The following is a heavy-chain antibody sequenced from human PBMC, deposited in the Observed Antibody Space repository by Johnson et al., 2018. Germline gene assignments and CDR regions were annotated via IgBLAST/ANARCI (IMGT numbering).Heavy chain of an antibody. CDR2: NT. J-gene: IGHJ1*01. D-gene: IGHD6-19*01. Sequence: NTKYSQKFQGRVTITRDTSASTAYMELSSLRSEDTAVYYCARWAVADGNQHWGQGTLVTVSS. CDR3: ARWAVADGNQH. V-gene: IGHV1-3*01.